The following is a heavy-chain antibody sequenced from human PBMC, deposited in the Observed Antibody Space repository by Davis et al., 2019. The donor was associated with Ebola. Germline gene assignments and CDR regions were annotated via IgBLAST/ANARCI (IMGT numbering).Heavy chain of an antibody. Sequence: SVKVSCKASGGTFSSYAISWVRQAPGQGLEWMGGIIPIFGTANYAQKFQGRVTITADESTSTAYMELRSPRSEDTAVYYCARGGWNYVEDWFDPWGQGTLVTVSS. CDR1: GGTFSSYA. CDR2: IIPIFGTA. D-gene: IGHD1-7*01. J-gene: IGHJ5*02. CDR3: ARGGWNYVEDWFDP. V-gene: IGHV1-69*13.